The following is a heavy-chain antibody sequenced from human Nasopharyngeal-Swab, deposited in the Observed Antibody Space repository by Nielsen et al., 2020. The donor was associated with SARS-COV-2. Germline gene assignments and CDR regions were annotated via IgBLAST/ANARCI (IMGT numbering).Heavy chain of an antibody. CDR3: ARDAAYYYDSSGSITGRYFDY. V-gene: IGHV4-61*01. Sequence: SETLCLTCTVSGGSISSSSYYWSWIRQPPGKGLGWIGYIYYSGSTNYNPSLKSRVTISVDTSKNQFSLKLSSVTAADTAVYYCARDAAYYYDSSGSITGRYFDYWGQGTLVTVSS. CDR2: IYYSGST. D-gene: IGHD3-22*01. CDR1: GGSISSSSYY. J-gene: IGHJ4*02.